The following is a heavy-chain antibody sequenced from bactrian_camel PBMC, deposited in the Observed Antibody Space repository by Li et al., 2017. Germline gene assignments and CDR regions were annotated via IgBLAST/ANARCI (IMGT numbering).Heavy chain of an antibody. Sequence: DVQLVESGGGLVQPGGSLRLSCAASGFTFSASTMAWIRQAPGKGLEWVSAIKVGTDSTYYIDSVKGRFTISRDNAKNTVYLQMNSLKSEDTALYYCATGIWTMFPWGQGTQVTVS. CDR3: ATGIWTMFP. J-gene: IGHJ6*01. CDR2: IKVGTDST. CDR1: GFTFSAST. V-gene: IGHV3S40*01. D-gene: IGHD4*01.